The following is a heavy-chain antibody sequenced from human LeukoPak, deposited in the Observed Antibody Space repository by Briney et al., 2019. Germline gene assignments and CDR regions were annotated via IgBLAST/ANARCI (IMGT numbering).Heavy chain of an antibody. CDR3: ARATNSGSYLMWAFDI. Sequence: PSETLSLTCTVSGGSISSGDSYWSWIRQPPGKGLEWIGYIYYSGSTYYNPSLKSRVTISVDTSKNQFSLKLSSVTAADTAVYYCARATNSGSYLMWAFDIWGQGTMVTVSS. D-gene: IGHD1-26*01. V-gene: IGHV4-30-4*01. CDR1: GGSISSGDSY. CDR2: IYYSGST. J-gene: IGHJ3*02.